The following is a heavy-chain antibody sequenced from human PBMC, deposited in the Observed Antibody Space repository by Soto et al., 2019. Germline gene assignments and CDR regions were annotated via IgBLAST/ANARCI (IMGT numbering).Heavy chain of an antibody. CDR3: AKPRAPYYAMDV. J-gene: IGHJ6*02. V-gene: IGHV1-69*12. Sequence: QVQLVQSGAEVKKPGSSVKVSCKASGGPFNNYTINWMRQAPGQGLEWMGGIIPIFGKEHYAQKFQGRVRISADESTYAAYMELSSLTAEDTAVYYCAKPRAPYYAMDVWGQGTTVTVSS. CDR2: IIPIFGKE. CDR1: GGPFNNYT.